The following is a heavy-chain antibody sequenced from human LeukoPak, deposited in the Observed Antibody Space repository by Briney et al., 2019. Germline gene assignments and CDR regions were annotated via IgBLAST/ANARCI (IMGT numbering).Heavy chain of an antibody. CDR3: ARATGYYDRSYNWFDP. CDR2: IKQDGSEK. CDR1: GFTFSSYW. V-gene: IGHV3-7*01. D-gene: IGHD1-26*01. J-gene: IGHJ5*02. Sequence: PGGSLRLSCAASGFTFSSYWMSWVRQAPGKGLEWVANIKQDGSEKYYVDSVKGRFTISRDNAKNSLYLQMNSLRAEDTAVYYCARATGYYDRSYNWFDPWGQGTLVTVSS.